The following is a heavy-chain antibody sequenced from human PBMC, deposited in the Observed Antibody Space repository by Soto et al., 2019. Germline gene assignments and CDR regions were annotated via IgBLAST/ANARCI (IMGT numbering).Heavy chain of an antibody. CDR3: ARVKRRYDFWSGYSQNWFDP. V-gene: IGHV1-8*01. D-gene: IGHD3-3*01. CDR2: MNPNSGNT. J-gene: IGHJ5*02. Sequence: ASVKVSCKASGYTFTSYDINWVRQATGQGLEWMGWMNPNSGNTGYAQKFQGRVTMTRNTSISTAYMELSSLRSEDTAVYYCARVKRRYDFWSGYSQNWFDPWGQGTLVTVSS. CDR1: GYTFTSYD.